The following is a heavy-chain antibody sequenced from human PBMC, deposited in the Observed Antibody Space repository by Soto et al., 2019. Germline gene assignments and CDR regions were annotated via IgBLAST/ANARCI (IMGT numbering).Heavy chain of an antibody. D-gene: IGHD4-17*01. CDR3: VRLRSTTLGCGDAFEI. V-gene: IGHV3-74*03. J-gene: IGHJ3*02. CDR2: IDGDGSVT. CDR1: GFTFSNYW. Sequence: DVQLVQSGGGLVQPGGSLRLSCAASGFTFSNYWMHWIRQVPGKGLVWVSRIDGDGSVTMYADSVKGRFTISRDNAKSTLYLQMNGLRAEYTAVYYCVRLRSTTLGCGDAFEIWGQATMVTVSS.